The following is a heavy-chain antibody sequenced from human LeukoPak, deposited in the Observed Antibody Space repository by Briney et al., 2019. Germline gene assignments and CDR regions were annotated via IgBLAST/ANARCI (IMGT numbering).Heavy chain of an antibody. J-gene: IGHJ4*02. V-gene: IGHV3-30*02. CDR3: AKALYSYPY. CDR2: IAFDGSKK. D-gene: IGHD5-18*01. CDR1: GFTFSNYG. Sequence: GGSLRLSCAASGFTFSNYGMHWVRQAPGKGLEWVTFIAFDGSKKYYADSAKGRFTISRDNSKNTLYLQMNSLRGEDTAVYYCAKALYSYPYWGQGTLVTVSS.